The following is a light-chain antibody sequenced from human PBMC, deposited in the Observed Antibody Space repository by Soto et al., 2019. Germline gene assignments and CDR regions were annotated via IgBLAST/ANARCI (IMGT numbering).Light chain of an antibody. CDR2: DAS. CDR3: RQYYNYLPFT. CDR1: QCIGSW. V-gene: IGKV1-5*01. Sequence: IHPIKSRTSLSAYHGARDSVTCRVSQCIGSWLAWYHQEPGKAPKLLIIDASSFVSGTPSRFSGRRSGTQFTLTINGLQPADVATYYCRQYYNYLPFTFGGGANV. J-gene: IGKJ4*01.